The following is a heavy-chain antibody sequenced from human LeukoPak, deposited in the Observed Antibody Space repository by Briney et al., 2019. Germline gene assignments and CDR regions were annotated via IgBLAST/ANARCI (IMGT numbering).Heavy chain of an antibody. D-gene: IGHD3-22*01. CDR1: GGTFSSYA. CDR3: ARENYYDSSGYFDY. J-gene: IGHJ4*02. Sequence: SVKVSCKASGGTFSSYAISWVRQAPGQGLEWMGGIIPIFGTANYAQKFQGRVTITTDESTSTAYMELSSLRSEDTAVYYCARENYYDSSGYFDYWGQGTLVTVSS. CDR2: IIPIFGTA. V-gene: IGHV1-69*05.